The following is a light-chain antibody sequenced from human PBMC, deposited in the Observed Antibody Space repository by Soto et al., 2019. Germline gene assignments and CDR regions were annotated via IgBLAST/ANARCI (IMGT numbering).Light chain of an antibody. CDR2: SAS. CDR1: RDISTW. CDR3: QQADTFPWT. J-gene: IGKJ1*01. V-gene: IGKV1D-12*01. Sequence: IQMTHSPSSVSASVGDRVTITVQASRDISTWVAWYQQKPGKAPKLLIYSASALKRGVPSRFSGSGSGTDFALTVSSLQPEDFATYYCQQADTFPWTFGQGTKVDIK.